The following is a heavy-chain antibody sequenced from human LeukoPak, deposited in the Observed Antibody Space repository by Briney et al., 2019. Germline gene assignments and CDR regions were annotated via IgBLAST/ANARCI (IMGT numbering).Heavy chain of an antibody. Sequence: GGSLRLSCVGSGFTFSHAWMSWVRQAPGKGLEWVGRIKSKGGGETTDYAAPLKGRFTISRDDSRIMVFLQMTSLTNEDTATYYCAKLRSHDDLASSFDCWGQGTLVTVSS. J-gene: IGHJ4*02. V-gene: IGHV3-15*01. CDR1: GFTFSHAW. D-gene: IGHD3-3*01. CDR3: AKLRSHDDLASSFDC. CDR2: IKSKGGGETT.